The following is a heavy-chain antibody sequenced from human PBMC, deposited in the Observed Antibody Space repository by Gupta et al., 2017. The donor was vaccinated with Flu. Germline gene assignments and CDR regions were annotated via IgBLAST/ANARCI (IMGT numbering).Heavy chain of an antibody. CDR2: ISGSDGST. Sequence: EVQLLESGGGLVQPGGSLRISCAASGFPLSGYSMSWVRQAPGKGLEWVSGISGSDGSTYYADSVTGRFTISRDNSKNTLYLQMNSLRAEDTALYYCARGELSVYWGQGTLVTVSS. V-gene: IGHV3-23*01. CDR1: GFPLSGYS. D-gene: IGHD3-16*02. CDR3: ARGELSVY. J-gene: IGHJ4*02.